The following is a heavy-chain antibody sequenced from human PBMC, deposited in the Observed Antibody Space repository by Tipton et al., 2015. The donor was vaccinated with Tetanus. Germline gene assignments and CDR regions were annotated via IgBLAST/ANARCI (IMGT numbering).Heavy chain of an antibody. CDR3: ASGSTLDY. D-gene: IGHD6-25*01. CDR2: ISGTTSYI. Sequence: SLRLSCSVSGFIFSNYAMNWVRQTPGKGLEWLSSISGTTSYIYYADSVKGRFTISRDNAKSSLYLQMNSLTADDTAVYYCASGSTLDYWGLGTLVTVSS. V-gene: IGHV3-21*01. CDR1: GFIFSNYA. J-gene: IGHJ4*02.